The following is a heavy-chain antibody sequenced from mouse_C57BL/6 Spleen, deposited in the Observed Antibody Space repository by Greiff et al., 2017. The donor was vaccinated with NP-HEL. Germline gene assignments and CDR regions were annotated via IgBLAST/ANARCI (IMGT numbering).Heavy chain of an antibody. Sequence: QVQLQQPGAELVKPGASVKLSCKASGYTFTSYWMQWVKQRPGQGLEWIGEIDPSDSYTNYNQKFKGKATLTVDTSSSTAYMQLSSLTSEDSAVYYCASSNRASALDYWGQGTSVTVSS. CDR3: ASSNRASALDY. V-gene: IGHV1-50*01. CDR2: IDPSDSYT. J-gene: IGHJ4*01. CDR1: GYTFTSYW. D-gene: IGHD3-1*01.